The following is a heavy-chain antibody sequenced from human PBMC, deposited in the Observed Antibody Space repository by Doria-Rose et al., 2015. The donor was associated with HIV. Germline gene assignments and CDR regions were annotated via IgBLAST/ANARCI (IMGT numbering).Heavy chain of an antibody. V-gene: IGHV4-59*01. CDR3: ARVLSGTYDY. CDR1: GDSISHYY. J-gene: IGHJ4*02. CDR2: IFYTGST. D-gene: IGHD1-26*01. Sequence: QVQLQESGPGLVKPSETLSLTCSVSGDSISHYYWRWIRQPPGKGLEYIGDIFYTGSTNYSPSLKSRVSMSIDTSKNKFSLRLSSVTAADTAVYYCARVLSGTYDYWGQGTLVTVSS.